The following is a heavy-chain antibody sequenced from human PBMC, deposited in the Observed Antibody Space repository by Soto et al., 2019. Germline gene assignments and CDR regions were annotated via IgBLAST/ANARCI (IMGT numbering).Heavy chain of an antibody. D-gene: IGHD3-3*01. V-gene: IGHV3-21*01. CDR1: GFTFSSYS. CDR2: ISSSSSYI. CDR3: ARIPYYDFWSGSSSDYYYYYGMDV. Sequence: KTGGSLRLSCAASGFTFSSYSMNWVRQAPGKGLEWVSSISSSSSYIYYADSVKGRFTISRDNAKNSLYLQMNSLRAEDTAVYYCARIPYYDFWSGSSSDYYYYYGMDVWGQGTTVTVSS. J-gene: IGHJ6*02.